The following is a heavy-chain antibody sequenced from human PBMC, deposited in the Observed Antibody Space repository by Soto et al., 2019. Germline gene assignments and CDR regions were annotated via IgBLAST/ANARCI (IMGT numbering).Heavy chain of an antibody. V-gene: IGHV3-53*02. CDR3: ASTRGSSYDY. CDR2: IYNGGVR. Sequence: EVQLVETGGGLIQPGGSLSLSCAASGFTVSGNYMSWVRQAPGKGLEWVSVIYNGGVRYDADSVKCRFTISRDNSKNTLYLQMISLRAEDTAVYYCASTRGSSYDYWGQGTLVTVSS. D-gene: IGHD6-6*01. CDR1: GFTVSGNY. J-gene: IGHJ4*02.